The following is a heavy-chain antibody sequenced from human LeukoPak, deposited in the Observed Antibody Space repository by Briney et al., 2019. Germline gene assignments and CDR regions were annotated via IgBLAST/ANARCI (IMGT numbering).Heavy chain of an antibody. CDR3: ARDLWLSPRGGESGRSARLTGTMGGY. Sequence: GASVKVSCKASGYTFTSSYMHWVRQAPGQGLEWMGWINPNSGDTNYAQKFQGRVTMTWDTSISTAYMELSRLTSDDTAVYYCARDLWLSPRGGESGRSARLTGTMGGYWGQGTLVTVSS. D-gene: IGHD1-20*01. V-gene: IGHV1-2*02. CDR2: INPNSGDT. CDR1: GYTFTSSY. J-gene: IGHJ4*02.